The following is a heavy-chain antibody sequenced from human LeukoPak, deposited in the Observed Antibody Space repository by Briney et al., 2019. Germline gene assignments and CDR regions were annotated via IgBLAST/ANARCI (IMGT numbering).Heavy chain of an antibody. V-gene: IGHV1-2*04. CDR1: VYTFTDYY. Sequence: ASVKVSFKASVYTFTDYYMHWVRQAPGQGLEWMGWINTNSGGTNYAQKFQGWVTMTRDTSISTAYMELSRLRSDDTAVYHCVRESRGGFDPWGQGTLVTISS. J-gene: IGHJ5*02. CDR2: INTNSGGT. CDR3: VRESRGGFDP. D-gene: IGHD3-10*01.